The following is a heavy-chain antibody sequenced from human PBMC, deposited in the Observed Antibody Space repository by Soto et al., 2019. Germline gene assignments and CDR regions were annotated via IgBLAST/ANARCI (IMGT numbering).Heavy chain of an antibody. D-gene: IGHD2-2*01. V-gene: IGHV1-69*02. CDR3: ASKIATSIVVVPAWDGMDV. CDR2: IIPILGIA. J-gene: IGHJ6*02. CDR1: GGTFSSYT. Sequence: QVQLVQSGAEVKKPGSSVKVSCKASGGTFSSYTISWVRQAPGQGLEWMGRIIPILGIANYAQKFQGRVTITADKSTSTAYMELSSLRSEDTAVYYCASKIATSIVVVPAWDGMDVWGQVTTVTVSS.